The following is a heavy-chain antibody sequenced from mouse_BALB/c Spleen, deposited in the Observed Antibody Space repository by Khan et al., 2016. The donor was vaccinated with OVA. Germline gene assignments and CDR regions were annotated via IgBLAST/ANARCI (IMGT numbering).Heavy chain of an antibody. CDR3: IASGYGSFGF. V-gene: IGHV1S29*02. CDR1: GYTFTDYN. D-gene: IGHD3-1*01. J-gene: IGHJ3*01. CDR2: FFPNSGGP. Sequence: VQLKESGPEVVKPGASVKISCKASGYTFTDYNMDWVQQRHGKSLEWIGYFFPNSGGPGYTQKFKTKATLSVDTSSSTAYMDIRSLTSEDSAVYYGIASGYGSFGFWGQGTLVTVSA.